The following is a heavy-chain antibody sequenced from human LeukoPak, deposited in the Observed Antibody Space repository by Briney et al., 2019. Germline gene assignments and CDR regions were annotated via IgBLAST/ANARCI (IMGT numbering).Heavy chain of an antibody. CDR1: GFTFRYYW. D-gene: IGHD6-19*01. CDR3: ARETSLSGWYFDF. Sequence: GGSLRLSCAASGFTFRYYWMHWVRHAPGKGLVWVARINSLGTSSDYADSVKGRFTVSRDNSKNTLYLQMNSLRAEDTALYYCARETSLSGWYFDFWGQGTLVTVSS. J-gene: IGHJ4*02. CDR2: INSLGTSS. V-gene: IGHV3-74*01.